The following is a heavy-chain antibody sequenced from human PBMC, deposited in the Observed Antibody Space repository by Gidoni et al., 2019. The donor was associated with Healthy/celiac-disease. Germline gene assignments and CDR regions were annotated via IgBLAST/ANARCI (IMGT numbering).Heavy chain of an antibody. J-gene: IGHJ4*02. CDR2: IYSGGST. V-gene: IGHV3-53*04. Sequence: VQLMESGGGLVQPGGSLRLSCAASGFPVSSNYMSWVRQAPGKGLEWVSVIYSGGSTYYADSVKGRFTISRHNSKNTLYLQMNSLRAEDTAVYYCARASGGWYGGGYFDYWGQGTLVTVSS. D-gene: IGHD6-19*01. CDR3: ARASGGWYGGGYFDY. CDR1: GFPVSSNY.